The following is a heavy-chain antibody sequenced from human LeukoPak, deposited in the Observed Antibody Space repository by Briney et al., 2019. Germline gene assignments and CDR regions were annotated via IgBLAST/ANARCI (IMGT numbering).Heavy chain of an antibody. J-gene: IGHJ3*02. CDR2: FVPEEADT. D-gene: IGHD3-3*01. CDR1: GYTGFELS. V-gene: IGHV1-24*01. Sequence: ASVKVSCKLSGYTGFELSMHWVRQAPGKGLEWMGGFVPEEADTIYAQKFQGRVTMTEDTSTDTAYMELSGLTSEDTAMYSCATHTIFGVVTYAFHIWGRGTLVTVSS. CDR3: ATHTIFGVVTYAFHI.